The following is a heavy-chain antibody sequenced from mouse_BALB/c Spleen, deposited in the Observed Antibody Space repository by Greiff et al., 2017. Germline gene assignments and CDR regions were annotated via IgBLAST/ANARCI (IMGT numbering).Heavy chain of an antibody. CDR1: GFSLTSYG. V-gene: IGHV2-9*02. CDR3: ARGNYRYEEGPFAY. Sequence: QVHVKQSGPGLVAPSQSLSITCTVSGFSLTSYGVHWVRQPPGKGLEWLGVIWAGGSTNYNSALMSRLSISKDNSKSQVFLKMNSLQTDDTAMYYCARGNYRYEEGPFAYWGQGTLVTVSA. J-gene: IGHJ3*01. D-gene: IGHD2-14*01. CDR2: IWAGGST.